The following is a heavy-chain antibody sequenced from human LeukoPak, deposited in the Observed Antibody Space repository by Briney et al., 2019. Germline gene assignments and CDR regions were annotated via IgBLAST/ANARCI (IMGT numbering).Heavy chain of an antibody. CDR3: ARGYCSGGSCYLSYAFDI. CDR2: IIPIFGTA. J-gene: IGHJ3*02. V-gene: IGHV1-69*05. CDR1: GGTFSSYA. D-gene: IGHD2-15*01. Sequence: GASVKVSCKASGGTFSSYAISWVRQAPGQGLEWMGGIIPIFGTANYAQKLQGRVTMTTDTSTSTAYMELRSLRSEDTAVYYCARGYCSGGSCYLSYAFDIWGQGTMVTVSS.